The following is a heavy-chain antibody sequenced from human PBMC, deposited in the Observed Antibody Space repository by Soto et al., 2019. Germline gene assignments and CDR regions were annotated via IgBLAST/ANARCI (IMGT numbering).Heavy chain of an antibody. J-gene: IGHJ4*02. V-gene: IGHV4-39*01. CDR3: TRHHPHHYDSSGYFDY. D-gene: IGHD3-22*01. CDR1: DGSISTSSYY. Sequence: SETLSLTCTVSDGSISTSSYYWGWIRQSPGKGLEWIGTIFYTGRTYYNPSLESRVTLSVDTSKNQFSLHLTSVTAAETAVYYCTRHHPHHYDSSGYFDYWGQGTLVTVSS. CDR2: IFYTGRT.